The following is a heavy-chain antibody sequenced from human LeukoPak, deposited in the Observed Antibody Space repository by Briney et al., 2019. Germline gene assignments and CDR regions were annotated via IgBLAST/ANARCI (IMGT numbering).Heavy chain of an antibody. V-gene: IGHV1-2*02. CDR1: GYTFTGYY. CDR3: ARDQGYSGYDLVFDI. J-gene: IGHJ3*02. CDR2: INPNSGGT. Sequence: ASVKVSCKASGYTFTGYYMHWVRQAPGQGLEWMGWINPNSGGTNYAEKFQGRVTMTRDTSISTAYMELSRLRSDDTAVYYCARDQGYSGYDLVFDIWGQGTMVTVSS. D-gene: IGHD5-12*01.